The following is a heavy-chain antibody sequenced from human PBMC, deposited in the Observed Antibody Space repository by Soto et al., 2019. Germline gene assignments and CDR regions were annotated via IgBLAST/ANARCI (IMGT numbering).Heavy chain of an antibody. CDR2: IYYSGST. CDR1: GGSISSGDYY. V-gene: IGHV4-30-4*01. D-gene: IGHD3-3*01. Sequence: QVQLQESGPGLVKPSQTLSLTCTVSGGSISSGDYYWSWIRQPPGKGLEWIGYIYYSGSTYYNPSLKCRVTISVDTSKNQFSLKLSSVTAADTVVYYCARDSLATNYDFWSGYSYGMDVWGQGTTVTVSS. J-gene: IGHJ6*02. CDR3: ARDSLATNYDFWSGYSYGMDV.